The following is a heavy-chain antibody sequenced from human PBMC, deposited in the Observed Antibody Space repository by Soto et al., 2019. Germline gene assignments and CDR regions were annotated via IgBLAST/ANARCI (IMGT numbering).Heavy chain of an antibody. CDR2: MNPNSGNT. Sequence: PVKVSCKASGYTFTSYDINWVRQATGQGLEWMGWMNPNSGNTGYAQKFQGRVTMTRNTSISTAYMELSSLRSEDTAVYYCAITALGYCTNGVCYTDALYDYYYGMDVWG. J-gene: IGHJ6*02. V-gene: IGHV1-8*01. D-gene: IGHD2-8*01. CDR1: GYTFTSYD. CDR3: AITALGYCTNGVCYTDALYDYYYGMDV.